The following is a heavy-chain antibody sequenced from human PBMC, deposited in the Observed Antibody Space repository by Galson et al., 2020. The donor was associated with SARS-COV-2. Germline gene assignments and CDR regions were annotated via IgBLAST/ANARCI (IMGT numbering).Heavy chain of an antibody. Sequence: ASVQVSCKASGYTFTGYYMHWVRQAPGQGLEWMGWINPNSGGTNYAQKFQGRVTMTRDTSISTAYMELSKLRSDDTAVYYCASARGPDYYDSSGYLDYWGQGTLVTVSS. V-gene: IGHV1-2*02. J-gene: IGHJ4*02. D-gene: IGHD3-22*01. CDR2: INPNSGGT. CDR3: ASARGPDYYDSSGYLDY. CDR1: GYTFTGYY.